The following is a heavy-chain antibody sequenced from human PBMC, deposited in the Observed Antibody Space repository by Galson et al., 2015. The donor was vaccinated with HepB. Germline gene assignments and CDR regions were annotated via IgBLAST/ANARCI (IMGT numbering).Heavy chain of an antibody. Sequence: SLRLSCAASGFAFSRYAMSWVRQAPGKGPEWVSTISGSDDSTYFADSGKGRFSILRDNSKNTLYLQLNSLRAEDTAVYYCAAHTADGESTFDFWGQGTLVTVSS. D-gene: IGHD4-17*01. CDR3: AAHTADGESTFDF. CDR1: GFAFSRYA. J-gene: IGHJ4*02. CDR2: ISGSDDST. V-gene: IGHV3-23*01.